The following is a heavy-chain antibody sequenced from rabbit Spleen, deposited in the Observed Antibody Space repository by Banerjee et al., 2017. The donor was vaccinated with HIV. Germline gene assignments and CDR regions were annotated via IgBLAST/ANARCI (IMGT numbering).Heavy chain of an antibody. J-gene: IGHJ4*01. CDR1: GIDFSSGYY. CDR2: IYTGSSDIT. V-gene: IGHV1S45*01. D-gene: IGHD8-1*01. CDR3: ARDPGSHYYNL. Sequence: QQQLEESGGGLVKPGGTLTLTCKASGIDFSSGYYMCWVRQAPGKGPEWIACIYTGSSDITYYASWVNGRFSISKTSSTTVTLQMTSLTAADTATYFCARDPGSHYYNLWGPGTLVTVS.